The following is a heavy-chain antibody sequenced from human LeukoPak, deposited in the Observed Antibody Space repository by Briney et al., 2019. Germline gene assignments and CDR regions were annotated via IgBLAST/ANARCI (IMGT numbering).Heavy chain of an antibody. CDR3: AKDPLLGTASYNWFDP. J-gene: IGHJ5*02. D-gene: IGHD1-1*01. CDR2: ISGSGGST. Sequence: GGSLRLSCEASGFTFSSYAMSWVRQAPGKGLEWVSAISGSGGSTYYADSVKGRFTISRDNSKNTLYLQMNSLRAEDTAVYYCAKDPLLGTASYNWFDPWGQGTLVTVSS. V-gene: IGHV3-23*01. CDR1: GFTFSSYA.